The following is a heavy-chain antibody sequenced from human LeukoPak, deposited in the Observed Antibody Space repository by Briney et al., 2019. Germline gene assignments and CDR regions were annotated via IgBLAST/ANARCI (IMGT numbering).Heavy chain of an antibody. CDR3: ARDGAVAGPGYSDY. D-gene: IGHD6-19*01. J-gene: IGHJ4*02. CDR1: GFTFSTYE. CDR2: ISSSGSTI. V-gene: IGHV3-48*03. Sequence: GGSLRLSCAASGFTFSTYEMNWVRQAPGKGLEWVSYISSSGSTIYYADSVRGRFTISRDSAKNSLYLQMNSLRAEDTAVYYCARDGAVAGPGYSDYWGQGTLVTVSS.